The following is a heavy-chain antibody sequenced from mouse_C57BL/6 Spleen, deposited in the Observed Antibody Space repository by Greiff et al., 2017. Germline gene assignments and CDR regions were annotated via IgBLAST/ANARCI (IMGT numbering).Heavy chain of an antibody. J-gene: IGHJ2*01. Sequence: QVQLQQPGAELVKPGASVQMSCKASGYTFTSYWITWVKQRPGQGLEWIGDIYPGSGSTNYNEKFKSKATLTVDTSYSTAYMQLSSLTSEDSAVYYCARVSYYYGSRGVYFDYWGQGTTLTVSS. V-gene: IGHV1-55*01. D-gene: IGHD1-1*01. CDR3: ARVSYYYGSRGVYFDY. CDR1: GYTFTSYW. CDR2: IYPGSGST.